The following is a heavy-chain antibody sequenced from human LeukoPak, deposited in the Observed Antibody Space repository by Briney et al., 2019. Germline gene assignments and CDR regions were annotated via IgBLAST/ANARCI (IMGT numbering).Heavy chain of an antibody. CDR2: IWHDGNNK. CDR3: ARDWMGSTRLAGDY. Sequence: PGGSPRLSCAASGFTFNGYAMHWVRQAPGKGLEWVAVIWHDGNNKYYADSVKGRFTISRDNSKNTVYLQMNSLRAEDTAVYYCARDWMGSTRLAGDYWGQGTLVTVSS. J-gene: IGHJ4*02. V-gene: IGHV3-33*01. D-gene: IGHD2/OR15-2a*01. CDR1: GFTFNGYA.